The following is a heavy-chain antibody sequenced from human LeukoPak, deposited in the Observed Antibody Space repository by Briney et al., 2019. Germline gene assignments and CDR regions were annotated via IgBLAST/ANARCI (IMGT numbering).Heavy chain of an antibody. CDR2: IRYDGTNK. CDR3: AKDNYYGDYEVTSIFGVD. Sequence: PGGSLRLSCAASGFTFSSYGMDWVRQAPGKGLERVAFIRYDGTNKYYADSMKGRFTISRDNSKNTLYLQMNSLRVEDTAVYYCAKDNYYGDYEVTSIFGVDWGQGTLVTVSS. CDR1: GFTFSSYG. D-gene: IGHD4-17*01. V-gene: IGHV3-30*02. J-gene: IGHJ4*02.